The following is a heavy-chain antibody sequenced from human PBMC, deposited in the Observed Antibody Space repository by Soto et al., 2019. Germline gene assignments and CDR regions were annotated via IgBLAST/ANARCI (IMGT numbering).Heavy chain of an antibody. CDR1: GFSLTTRGVG. V-gene: IGHV2-5*02. CDR2: IYWDDAK. D-gene: IGHD3-16*01. J-gene: IGHJ5*02. Sequence: QITLKESGPTLVKPTQTLTLTCTFSGFSLTTRGVGVGWIRKPPGKALECLALIYWDDAKRYSPSLQSRRSTTEDTSKNQVVLTLTNVDPVDTATYYCAHIPTYYQYDWFDPWGQGTLVSVSS. CDR3: AHIPTYYQYDWFDP.